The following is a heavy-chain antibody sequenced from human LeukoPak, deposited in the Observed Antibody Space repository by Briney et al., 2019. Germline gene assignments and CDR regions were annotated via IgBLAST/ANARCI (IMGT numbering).Heavy chain of an antibody. V-gene: IGHV3-53*01. J-gene: IGHJ4*02. CDR2: IYSGGST. CDR1: GFTVSSNH. D-gene: IGHD1-1*01. Sequence: PGGSLRLSCAASGFTVSSNHMSWVRQAPGKGLEWVSVIYSGGSTDYADFVKGRFTISRDNLKNTLYLQMNTLRAEDTAVYYCARGPAGYNWGQGTLVTVSS. CDR3: ARGPAGYN.